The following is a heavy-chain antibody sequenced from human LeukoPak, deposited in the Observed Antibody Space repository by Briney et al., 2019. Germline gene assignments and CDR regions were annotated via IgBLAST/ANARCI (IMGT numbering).Heavy chain of an antibody. D-gene: IGHD6-19*01. Sequence: ASVKVCCKASGYTFTSYDINWVRQATGQGLEWMGWMNPNSGNTGYAQKFQGRVTMTRNTSISTAYMELSSLRSEDTAVYYCASRGYSSGGFDYWGQGTLVTVSS. CDR3: ASRGYSSGGFDY. J-gene: IGHJ4*02. V-gene: IGHV1-8*01. CDR1: GYTFTSYD. CDR2: MNPNSGNT.